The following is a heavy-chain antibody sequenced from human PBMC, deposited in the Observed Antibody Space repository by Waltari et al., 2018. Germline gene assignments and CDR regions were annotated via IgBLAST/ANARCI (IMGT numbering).Heavy chain of an antibody. D-gene: IGHD3-3*01. J-gene: IGHJ6*02. CDR2: IYSGGNT. CDR3: ARDHHVLRFSYGLDV. Sequence: EEQLVESGGGLVQPGGSLRLSCAVSGLHLNINYMSWVRQAPGKGMEWVSVIYSGGNTYYADSVKGRFIISRDTSKNTLYLQMNSLRAEDTAIYYCARDHHVLRFSYGLDVWGQGTTVTVSS. CDR1: GLHLNINY. V-gene: IGHV3-66*01.